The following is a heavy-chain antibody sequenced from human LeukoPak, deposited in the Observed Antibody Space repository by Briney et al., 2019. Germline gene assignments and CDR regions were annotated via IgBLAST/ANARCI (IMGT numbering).Heavy chain of an antibody. J-gene: IGHJ4*02. D-gene: IGHD1-26*01. V-gene: IGHV1-2*02. Sequence: ASVKVSCKASGYSFTGHYMHWVRQAPGQGLEWMGWINPNSGGTNYAQKFQGRVTMTRDTSISTAYMELSRLRSDDTAVYYCARGRGGWELLGPSDYWGQGTLVTVSS. CDR2: INPNSGGT. CDR3: ARGRGGWELLGPSDY. CDR1: GYSFTGHY.